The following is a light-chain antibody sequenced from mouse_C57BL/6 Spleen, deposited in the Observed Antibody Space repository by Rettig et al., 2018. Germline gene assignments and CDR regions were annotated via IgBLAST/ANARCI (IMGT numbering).Light chain of an antibody. Sequence: SSPKPWIYATSNLASGVPARFSGSGSGTSYSLTISRVEAEDAATYYCQQWSSNPPTFGGGTKLEIK. CDR2: ATS. CDR3: QQWSSNPPT. V-gene: IGKV4-72*01. J-gene: IGKJ2*01.